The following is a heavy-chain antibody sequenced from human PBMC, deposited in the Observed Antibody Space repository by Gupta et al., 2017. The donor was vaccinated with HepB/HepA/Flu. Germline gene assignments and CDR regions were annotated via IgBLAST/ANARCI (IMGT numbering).Heavy chain of an antibody. Sequence: EVQLVQSGAEVKKPGESLKISCKGSGYTFTTYWIAWVRQKPGKGLEWMGIIYPGDSDTRYSPSFQGQVTISVVKSTSTAYLQWSSLKASDAAIYYCARQENYCTGGTCYSLLFDYWGQGTLVTVSS. D-gene: IGHD2-15*01. CDR1: GYTFTTYW. CDR3: ARQENYCTGGTCYSLLFDY. J-gene: IGHJ4*02. CDR2: IYPGDSDT. V-gene: IGHV5-51*01.